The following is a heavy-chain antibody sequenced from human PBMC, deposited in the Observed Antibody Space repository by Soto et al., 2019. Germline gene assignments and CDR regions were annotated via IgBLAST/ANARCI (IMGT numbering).Heavy chain of an antibody. J-gene: IGHJ6*02. CDR1: GFTFSSYG. V-gene: IGHV3-30*18. Sequence: QVQLVESGGGVVQPGRSLRLSCAASGFTFSSYGMHWVRQAPGKGLEWVAVISYDGSNKYYADSVKGRFTISRDNSKNTLYLQMTSLRAEDTAVYYCAKYRDLWFGELHYYYYGMDVWGQGTTVTVSS. CDR3: AKYRDLWFGELHYYYYGMDV. CDR2: ISYDGSNK. D-gene: IGHD3-10*01.